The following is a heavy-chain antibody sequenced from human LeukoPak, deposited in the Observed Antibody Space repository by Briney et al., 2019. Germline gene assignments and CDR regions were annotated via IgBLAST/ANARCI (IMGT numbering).Heavy chain of an antibody. CDR2: ISAYNGNT. CDR3: ARDGPVPAAKDHDAFDI. D-gene: IGHD2-2*01. J-gene: IGHJ3*02. Sequence: ASVKVSCKASGYTFTSYGISWVRQAPGQGLEWMGWISAYNGNTNYAQKFQGRVTITADESTSTAYMELSSLRSEDTAVYYCARDGPVPAAKDHDAFDIWGQGTMVTVSS. V-gene: IGHV1-18*01. CDR1: GYTFTSYG.